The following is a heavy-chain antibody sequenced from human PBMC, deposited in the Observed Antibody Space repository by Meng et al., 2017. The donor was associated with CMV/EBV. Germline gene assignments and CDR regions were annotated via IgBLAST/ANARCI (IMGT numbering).Heavy chain of an antibody. V-gene: IGHV3-21*04. CDR3: AKGGSSGWIGRY. Sequence: GGSLKISCAASGFTFSSYSMNWVRQAPGKGLEWVSSISSSSSYIYYADSVKGRFTISRDNAKNSLYLQMNSLRAEDTAVYYCAKGGSSGWIGRYWGQGTLVTVSS. CDR2: ISSSSSYI. D-gene: IGHD6-19*01. J-gene: IGHJ4*02. CDR1: GFTFSSYS.